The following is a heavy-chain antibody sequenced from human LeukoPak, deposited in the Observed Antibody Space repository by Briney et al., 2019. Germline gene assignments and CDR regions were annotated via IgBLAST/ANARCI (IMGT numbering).Heavy chain of an antibody. CDR1: GFTFSSYA. CDR2: ISGGGGTT. J-gene: IGHJ6*03. D-gene: IGHD4-17*01. CDR3: AKSSAYGDYNPYYYYYYMDV. V-gene: IGHV3-23*01. Sequence: GGSLRLSCAASGFTFSSYAMSWVRQAPGKGLEWVSGISGGGGTTDQADSVKGRFTISRDNSKNTLDLQMKSLRAEDTAVYYCAKSSAYGDYNPYYYYYYMDVWGKGTTVTVSS.